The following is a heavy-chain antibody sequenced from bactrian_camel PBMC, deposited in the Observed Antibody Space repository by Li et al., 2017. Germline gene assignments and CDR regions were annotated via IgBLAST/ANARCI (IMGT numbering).Heavy chain of an antibody. CDR1: GDNCI. CDR2: IDSAGIV. V-gene: IGHV3S53*01. J-gene: IGHJ4*01. Sequence: QLVESGGGSVQAGGSLRLTCVISGDNCIGWVRQVPGKEREGVAAIDSAGIVTYAESVKGRFVVTSDNAQHKWYLQMNDLKPEDTAKYYCTADGPRWSVINLWNAVYEYKYRGQGTQVTVS. D-gene: IGHD8*01. CDR3: TADGPRWSVINLWNAVYEYKY.